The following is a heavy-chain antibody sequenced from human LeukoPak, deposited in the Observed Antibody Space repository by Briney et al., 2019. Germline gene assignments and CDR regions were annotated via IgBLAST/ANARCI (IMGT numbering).Heavy chain of an antibody. J-gene: IGHJ4*02. CDR2: INWNGGST. Sequence: GGSLRLSCAASGFTFSSYAMSWVRQAPGKGLEWVSGINWNGGSTGYADSVKGRFTISRDNAKNSLYLQMNSLRAEDTALYYCARQGKYSSSWYISYYFDYWGQGTLVTVSS. V-gene: IGHV3-20*04. CDR1: GFTFSSYA. D-gene: IGHD6-13*01. CDR3: ARQGKYSSSWYISYYFDY.